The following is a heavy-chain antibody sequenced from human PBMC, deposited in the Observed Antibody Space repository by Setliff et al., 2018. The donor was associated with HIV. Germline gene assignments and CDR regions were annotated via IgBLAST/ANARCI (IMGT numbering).Heavy chain of an antibody. CDR3: MRCTGPGAYLCDY. V-gene: IGHV1-3*01. J-gene: IGHJ4*02. D-gene: IGHD3-10*01. CDR2: INDDNDNT. CDR1: GYSFNRNA. Sequence: ASVKVSCKASGYSFNRNAIHWVRQAPGQRLEWMGLINDDNDNTKYSQKFQGRVTITRDTSASTAYMELSNLRSEDTAVYYCMRCTGPGAYLCDYWGQGTLVTVSS.